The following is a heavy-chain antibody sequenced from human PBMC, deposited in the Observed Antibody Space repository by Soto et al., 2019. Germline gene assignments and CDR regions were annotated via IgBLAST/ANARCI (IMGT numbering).Heavy chain of an antibody. V-gene: IGHV3-23*01. D-gene: IGHD1-26*01. J-gene: IGHJ4*02. CDR2: INSGGTT. CDR3: AKGGGGSYYERIDY. Sequence: EVQLLESGGGLVQPGGSLRLSCAASGFTFSNYAMYWVRQAPGKGLECVSGINSGGTTYYAGSVKGRFTIPRDTSENTLFWQMNSLGVEDTALYDCAKGGGGSYYERIDYWGPGTLVTVSS. CDR1: GFTFSNYA.